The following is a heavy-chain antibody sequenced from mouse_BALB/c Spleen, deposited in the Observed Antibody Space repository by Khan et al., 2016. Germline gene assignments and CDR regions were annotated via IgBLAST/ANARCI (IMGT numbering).Heavy chain of an antibody. CDR3: ANNYYCSSYLAMGD. CDR2: IWGDGST. CDR1: GFSLTSYG. D-gene: IGHD1-1*01. Sequence: VELVESGPGLVAPSQSLSITCTVSGFSLTSYGVSWVRQPPGKGLEWLGVIWGDGSTNYHSALISRLSISKDNFKRQVFLQLNSLQTEDTATYYCANNYYCSSYLAMGDWGQGTSVTVSS. V-gene: IGHV2-3*01. J-gene: IGHJ4*01.